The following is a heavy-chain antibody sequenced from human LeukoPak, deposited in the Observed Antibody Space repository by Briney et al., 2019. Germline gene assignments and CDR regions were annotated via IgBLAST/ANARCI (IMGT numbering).Heavy chain of an antibody. Sequence: SETLSLTCTVSGGSISSYYWSWIRQPAGKGLEWIGRIQSSGSTNYNPSLKSRVTMSLDTSKNQFSLKLSSVTAADTAVYYCARESNDFWSGYLDYWGQGTLVTVSS. J-gene: IGHJ4*02. D-gene: IGHD3-3*01. CDR3: ARESNDFWSGYLDY. V-gene: IGHV4-4*07. CDR1: GGSISSYY. CDR2: IQSSGST.